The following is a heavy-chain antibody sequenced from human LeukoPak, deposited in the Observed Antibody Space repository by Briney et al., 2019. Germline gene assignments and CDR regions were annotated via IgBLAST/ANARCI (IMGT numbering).Heavy chain of an antibody. CDR2: VSYTGRT. CDR3: ARMISTDYMDV. Sequence: SETLSLTCTVSGGSLSGHYWSWIRQPPGKRLEWIGYVSYTGRTKYNPSLQSRVTISVDTSKNQFSLKLSSVTAADTAVYYCARMISTDYMDVWGKGTTVTVSS. J-gene: IGHJ6*03. D-gene: IGHD3-16*01. V-gene: IGHV4-59*08. CDR1: GGSLSGHY.